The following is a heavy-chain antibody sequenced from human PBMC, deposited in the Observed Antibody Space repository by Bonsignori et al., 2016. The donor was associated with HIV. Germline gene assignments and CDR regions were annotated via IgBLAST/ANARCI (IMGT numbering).Heavy chain of an antibody. V-gene: IGHV4-39*07. CDR3: ARDGDRFDY. Sequence: WIRQPPGKGLEWIGSIYYSGSTYYNPSLKSRVTISVDTSKNQFSLKLSSVTAADTAVYYCARDGDRFDYWGQGTLVTVSS. J-gene: IGHJ4*02. D-gene: IGHD7-27*01. CDR2: IYYSGST.